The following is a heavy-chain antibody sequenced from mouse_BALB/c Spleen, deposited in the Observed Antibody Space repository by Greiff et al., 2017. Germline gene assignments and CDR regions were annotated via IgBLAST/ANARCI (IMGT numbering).Heavy chain of an antibody. D-gene: IGHD2-3*01. Sequence: QVQLKQSGPELVKPGASVRISCKASGYTFTSYYIHWVKQRPGQGLEWIGWIYPGNVNTKYNVKFKGKATLTADKSSSTAYMQLSSLTSEDSAVYFCARDGSPMDYWGQGTSVTVSS. CDR2: IYPGNVNT. CDR1: GYTFTSYY. V-gene: IGHV1S56*01. J-gene: IGHJ4*01. CDR3: ARDGSPMDY.